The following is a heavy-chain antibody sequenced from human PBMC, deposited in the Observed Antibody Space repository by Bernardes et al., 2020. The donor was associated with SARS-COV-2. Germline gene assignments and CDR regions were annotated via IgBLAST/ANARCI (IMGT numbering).Heavy chain of an antibody. CDR3: ANRRALRRTFDY. CDR1: GGSFSGYY. D-gene: IGHD3-3*01. Sequence: SETLSLTCAVYGGSFSGYYWSWIRQPPGKGLEWIGEINHSGSTNYNPSLKSRVTISVDTSKNQFSLKLSSVTAADTAVYYCANRRALRRTFDYWGQGTLVTVSS. J-gene: IGHJ4*02. CDR2: INHSGST. V-gene: IGHV4-34*01.